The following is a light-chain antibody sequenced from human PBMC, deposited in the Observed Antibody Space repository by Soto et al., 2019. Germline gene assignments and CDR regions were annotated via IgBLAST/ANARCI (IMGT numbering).Light chain of an antibody. V-gene: IGKV3-20*01. J-gene: IGKJ4*01. CDR2: GAS. CDR1: QSVRSNY. Sequence: EIALTQSPGTLSLSSGERATLSCRASQSVRSNYLAWYQQKPGQAPRLLIYGASSRATGIPDRFSGSGSGTDFTLTISRLEPEDFAVYYCQQYASSPLTFGGGTKVEIK. CDR3: QQYASSPLT.